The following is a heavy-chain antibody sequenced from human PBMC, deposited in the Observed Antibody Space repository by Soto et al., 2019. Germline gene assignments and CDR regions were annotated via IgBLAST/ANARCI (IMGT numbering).Heavy chain of an antibody. V-gene: IGHV4-34*01. CDR2: INHSGST. J-gene: IGHJ6*02. Sequence: SETLSLTCAVYGGSFSGYYWSWIRQPPGKGLEWIGEINHSGSTNYNPSLKSRVTISVDTSKNQFSLKLNSVTAADTAVYYCARAIFNPYYYYYYGMDVWGQGTTVTV. CDR1: GGSFSGYY. CDR3: ARAIFNPYYYYYYGMDV. D-gene: IGHD3-9*01.